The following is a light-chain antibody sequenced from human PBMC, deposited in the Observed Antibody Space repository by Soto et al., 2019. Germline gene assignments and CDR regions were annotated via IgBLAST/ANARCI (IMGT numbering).Light chain of an antibody. V-gene: IGLV2-8*01. Sequence: QSVLTQPPSASGSPGQSVTISCTGTSSDVGGYEYVSWYQQHPGKAPNLMIFEVSKRSSGVPGPFSGSKSGNTASLTVSGIQAEDEADYYCSSYSGSNNYVIFGGGTKLTVL. CDR1: SSDVGGYEY. CDR3: SSYSGSNNYVI. J-gene: IGLJ2*01. CDR2: EVS.